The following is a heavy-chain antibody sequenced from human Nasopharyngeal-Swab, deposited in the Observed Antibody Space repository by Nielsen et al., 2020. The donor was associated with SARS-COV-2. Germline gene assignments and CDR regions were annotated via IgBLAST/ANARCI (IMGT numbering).Heavy chain of an antibody. V-gene: IGHV4-34*01. CDR3: ARRTRYGTTGTRGGFPV. J-gene: IGHJ6*04. D-gene: IGHD1-1*01. Sequence: WIRQPPGKGLEWIGEINHSGSTNYNPSLKSRVTISVDTSKNQFSLKLSSVTAADTAVYYCARRTRYGTTGTRGGFPVWGKGTTVTVSS. CDR2: INHSGST.